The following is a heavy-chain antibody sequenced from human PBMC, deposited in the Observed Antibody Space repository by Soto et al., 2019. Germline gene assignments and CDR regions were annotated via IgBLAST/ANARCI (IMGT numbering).Heavy chain of an antibody. J-gene: IGHJ6*02. CDR2: ILHDGSAE. CDR3: ARSRDGYSFYFYYVMDG. CDR1: GFTFTSYD. V-gene: IGHV3-30*03. Sequence: GGSLRLSCAASGFTFTSYDMHWVRQAPGKGLEWMALILHDGSAEYYADSVKGRFTISRDNSRSTLYLQMNSLRAEDTAVYYCARSRDGYSFYFYYVMDGWGQGTPVTVSS. D-gene: IGHD4-4*01.